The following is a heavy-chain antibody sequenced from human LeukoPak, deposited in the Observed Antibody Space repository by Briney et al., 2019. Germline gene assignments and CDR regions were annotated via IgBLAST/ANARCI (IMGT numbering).Heavy chain of an antibody. CDR3: ARDFDYGDYIDF. CDR1: GFTFSTYT. V-gene: IGHV3-48*04. J-gene: IGHJ4*02. Sequence: GGSLRLSCAASGFTFSTYTFNXXXQAPGKGXXXXXYISXGXITIFYADSVKGRFTISRDNAKNSLYLHMNSLKAEDTAVYYCARDFDYGDYIDFWGQGTLVTVSS. D-gene: IGHD4-17*01. CDR2: ISXGXITI.